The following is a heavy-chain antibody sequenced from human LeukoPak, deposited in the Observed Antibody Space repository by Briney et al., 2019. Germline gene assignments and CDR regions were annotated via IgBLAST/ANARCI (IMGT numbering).Heavy chain of an antibody. CDR2: INPSGGST. Sequence: ASVKVSCKASGYTFTSYYMHWVRQAPGQGLEWMGIINPSGGSTSYAQKFQGRVTMTRDMSTSTVYMELSSLRSEDTAVYYCARKTGDRVFDYWGQGTLVTVSS. J-gene: IGHJ4*02. CDR1: GYTFTSYY. CDR3: ARKTGDRVFDY. V-gene: IGHV1-46*01. D-gene: IGHD3-10*01.